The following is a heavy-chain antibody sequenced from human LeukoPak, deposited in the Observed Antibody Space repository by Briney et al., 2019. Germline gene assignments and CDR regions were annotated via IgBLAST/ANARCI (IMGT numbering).Heavy chain of an antibody. V-gene: IGHV4-4*07. CDR2: IYTSGST. Sequence: SETLSLTCTVSGGSISNFYSSWIRQPAGKGLEWLGRIYTSGSTTYNPSLKSRVTMSMDTSKNQFSLKLSSVSAAYTAVYYCARGAQYNWNVYDYWGQGTLVTVSS. D-gene: IGHD1-20*01. CDR3: ARGAQYNWNVYDY. J-gene: IGHJ4*02. CDR1: GGSISNFY.